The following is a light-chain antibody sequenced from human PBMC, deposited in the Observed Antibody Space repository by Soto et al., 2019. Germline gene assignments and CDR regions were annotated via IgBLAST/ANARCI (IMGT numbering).Light chain of an antibody. Sequence: QYALTQPASVSGSPGQSITISCTGTSSDVGSYNLVSWYQQHPGKAPKLMIYEGSKRPSGISNRFSGSKSGNTASLTISGLEAEDEAEYYCCSYADSSRIYVFGAGTKVTVL. CDR2: EGS. CDR3: CSYADSSRIYV. CDR1: SSDVGSYNL. J-gene: IGLJ1*01. V-gene: IGLV2-23*01.